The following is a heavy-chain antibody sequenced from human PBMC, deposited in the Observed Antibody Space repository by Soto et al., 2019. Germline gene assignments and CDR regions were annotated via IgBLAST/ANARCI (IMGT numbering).Heavy chain of an antibody. J-gene: IGHJ4*02. Sequence: GGSLRLSCAASGFTFSDHYMSWIRQAPGKGLEWVSYISSSSSYTNYADSVKGRFTISRDNAKNSLYLQMNSLRAEDTAVYYCARDCSGGSCYDYWGQGTLVTVSS. V-gene: IGHV3-11*05. D-gene: IGHD2-15*01. CDR1: GFTFSDHY. CDR3: ARDCSGGSCYDY. CDR2: ISSSSSYT.